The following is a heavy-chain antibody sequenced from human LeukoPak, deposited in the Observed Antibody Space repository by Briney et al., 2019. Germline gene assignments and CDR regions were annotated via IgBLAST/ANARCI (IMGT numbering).Heavy chain of an antibody. CDR2: ISSSSSTI. Sequence: AGGSLRLSCAASGFTFSSYSMNWVRQAPGKGLEWVSYISSSSSTIYYADSVKGRSTISRDNAKNSLYLQMNSLRAEDTAVYYCARLGSGWAIDYWGQGTLVTVSS. V-gene: IGHV3-48*04. CDR1: GFTFSSYS. CDR3: ARLGSGWAIDY. J-gene: IGHJ4*02. D-gene: IGHD6-19*01.